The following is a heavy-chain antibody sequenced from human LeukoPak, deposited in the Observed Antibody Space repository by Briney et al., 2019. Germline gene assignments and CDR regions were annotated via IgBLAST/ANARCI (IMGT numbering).Heavy chain of an antibody. Sequence: GSLRLSCAASGFTLSSYWLHWVRQPPGEGLVWVSRIDPDGSTTNYADSVKGRFTTSRDNAKNTLYLQMNSLRAEDTALYYCTRVQAGRAGLMDVWGRGTTVTVSS. J-gene: IGHJ6*02. CDR3: TRVQAGRAGLMDV. V-gene: IGHV3-74*01. D-gene: IGHD6-13*01. CDR2: IDPDGSTT. CDR1: GFTLSSYW.